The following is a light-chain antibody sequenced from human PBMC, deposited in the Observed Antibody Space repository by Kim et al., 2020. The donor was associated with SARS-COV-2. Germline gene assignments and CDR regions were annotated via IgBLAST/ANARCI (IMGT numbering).Light chain of an antibody. J-gene: IGKJ4*01. CDR1: QSVTHH. CDR3: QQRYSWPPLT. CDR2: DAS. Sequence: EIVLTQSPATLSLSPGERATLSCRASQSVTHHLAWYQQKRGQAPRLLIYDASNRATGIPARFSGSGSGTDFNLTINSLEPEDFAVYYCQQRYSWPPLTFGGGTKVDIK. V-gene: IGKV3-11*01.